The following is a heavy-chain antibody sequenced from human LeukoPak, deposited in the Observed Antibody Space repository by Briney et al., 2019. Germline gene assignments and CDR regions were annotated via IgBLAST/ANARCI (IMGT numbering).Heavy chain of an antibody. CDR1: GGSISSYY. CDR3: ARGPPERRDYAFDI. CDR2: IFYSGST. J-gene: IGHJ3*02. Sequence: SETLSLTCTVAGGSISSYYWSWIRQPPGKGLEWIGYIFYSGSTNYNPSLKSRVTISVDTSKNQFSLKLSSVTAADTAVYYCARGPPERRDYAFDIWGKGTMVTVSS. V-gene: IGHV4-59*01. D-gene: IGHD1-1*01.